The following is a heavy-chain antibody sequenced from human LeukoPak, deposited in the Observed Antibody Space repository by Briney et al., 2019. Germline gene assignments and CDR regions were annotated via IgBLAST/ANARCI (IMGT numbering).Heavy chain of an antibody. CDR2: IKDKANGGTT. Sequence: PGGSLRLSCAASEFTFSSTWMSWVRQAPGKGLEWVGRIKDKANGGTTDYAAPVKGRFTISRDDSKNTLYLQMNSLKTEDTAIYYCAKRKFYGSGSVFVSHAFDFWGQGTMVTVSS. CDR1: EFTFSSTW. CDR3: AKRKFYGSGSVFVSHAFDF. D-gene: IGHD3-10*01. V-gene: IGHV3-15*01. J-gene: IGHJ3*01.